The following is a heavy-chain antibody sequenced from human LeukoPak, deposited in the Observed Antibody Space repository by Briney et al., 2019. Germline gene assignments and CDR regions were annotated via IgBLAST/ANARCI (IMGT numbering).Heavy chain of an antibody. J-gene: IGHJ4*02. V-gene: IGHV4-59*01. D-gene: IGHD3-16*01. CDR3: ARIIAGWASGGGFDY. CDR1: GGSISSYY. CDR2: MYYSGST. Sequence: PSETLPLTCTVSGGSISSYYWSWIRQPPGKGLEWIGYMYYSGSTNYNPSLKSRVTISGDTSKNQFSLKLRSVTAADTAVYYCARIIAGWASGGGFDYWGQGTLVTVSS.